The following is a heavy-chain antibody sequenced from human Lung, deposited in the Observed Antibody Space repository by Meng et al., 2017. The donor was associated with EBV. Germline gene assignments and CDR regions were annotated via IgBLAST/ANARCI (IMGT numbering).Heavy chain of an antibody. D-gene: IGHD4-23*01. CDR1: GGSISSGGYY. CDR2: IYYSGST. Sequence: LQESGPGLVNPSQTLSLTCTGSGGSISSGGYYWSWIRQHPGKGLEWIGYIYYSGSTYYNPSLKSLVTISVDTSKNQFSLKLSSVTAADTAVYYCARARRGGHYFDYWGQGTLVTVSS. V-gene: IGHV4-31*01. CDR3: ARARRGGHYFDY. J-gene: IGHJ4*02.